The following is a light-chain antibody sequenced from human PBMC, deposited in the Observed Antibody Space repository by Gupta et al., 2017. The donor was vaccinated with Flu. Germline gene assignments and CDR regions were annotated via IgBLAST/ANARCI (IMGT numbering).Light chain of an antibody. Sequence: ASVGDRVTITCRASQDIGDDLGWYQQKPGKAPRRLIYAASTLQSEVPSRFSGSGYGTEFTLTISSLQPEDFATYYCLQHKNYPFTFGPGTKV. CDR1: QDIGDD. CDR2: AAS. V-gene: IGKV1-17*01. J-gene: IGKJ3*01. CDR3: LQHKNYPFT.